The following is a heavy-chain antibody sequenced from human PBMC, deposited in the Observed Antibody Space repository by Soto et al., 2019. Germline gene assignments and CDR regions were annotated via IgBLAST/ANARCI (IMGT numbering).Heavy chain of an antibody. CDR2: IYDSGST. CDR3: AAAPRY. V-gene: IGHV4-59*01. D-gene: IGHD2-15*01. J-gene: IGHJ4*02. CDR1: GGTIRNYY. Sequence: PSETQSLTCTVSGGTIRNYYWSWVRQPPGKGLEWIGYIYDSGSTNYNPSLKSRVTISVDTSKNQFSLRLTSVTAADTAVYYCAAAPRYWGQGTLVTVSS.